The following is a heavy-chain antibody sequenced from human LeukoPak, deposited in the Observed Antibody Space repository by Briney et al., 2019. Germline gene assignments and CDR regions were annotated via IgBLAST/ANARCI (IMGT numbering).Heavy chain of an antibody. D-gene: IGHD3-3*01. V-gene: IGHV4-59*11. CDR2: IYYSGST. CDR1: GGSINSHY. J-gene: IGHJ4*02. Sequence: SETLSLTCIVSGGSINSHYWSWIRQPPGKGLEWIGYIYYSGSTNYNPSLKSRVTISVDTSKNQFSLKLSSVTAADTAVYYCARCDFWSGYFDYWGQGTLVTVSS. CDR3: ARCDFWSGYFDY.